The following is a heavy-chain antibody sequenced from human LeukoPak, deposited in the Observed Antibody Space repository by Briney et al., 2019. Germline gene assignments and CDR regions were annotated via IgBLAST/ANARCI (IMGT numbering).Heavy chain of an antibody. V-gene: IGHV3-23*01. CDR3: AKGQTGEGTGFDY. CDR1: GFTFSSYA. Sequence: SGGSLRLSCAASGFTFSSYAMSWVRQAPGKGLEWVSAISAGGGGTYYAASVKGRFSISRDNSKNTLYLQMNSLRAEDTAVYYCAKGQTGEGTGFDYWGQGTLVTVSS. D-gene: IGHD3-10*01. J-gene: IGHJ4*02. CDR2: ISAGGGGT.